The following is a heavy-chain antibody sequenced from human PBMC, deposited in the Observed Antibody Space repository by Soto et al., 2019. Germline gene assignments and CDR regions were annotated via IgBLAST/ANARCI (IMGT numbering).Heavy chain of an antibody. Sequence: PGGSLRLSCAASGFTFSSYGMHWVRQAPGKGLEWVAVISYDGSNKYYADSVKGRFTISRDNSKNTLYLQMNSLRAEDTAVYYCAKYGPGSVGSTFRGTTELDYWGQGTLVTVSS. CDR3: AKYGPGSVGSTFRGTTELDY. CDR1: GFTFSSYG. CDR2: ISYDGSNK. D-gene: IGHD3-10*01. J-gene: IGHJ4*02. V-gene: IGHV3-30*18.